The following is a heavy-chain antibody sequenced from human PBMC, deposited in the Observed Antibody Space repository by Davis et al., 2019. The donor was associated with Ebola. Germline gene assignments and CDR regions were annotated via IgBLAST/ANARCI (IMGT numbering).Heavy chain of an antibody. D-gene: IGHD1-26*01. CDR3: ARDLYSGSYFDY. J-gene: IGHJ4*02. Sequence: SVKVSCKASGFTFTSSAMQWVRQARGQRLEWIGWIVVGSGNTNYAQKFQGRVTITRDTSASTAYMELSSLRSEDTAVYYCARDLYSGSYFDYWGQGTLVTVSS. CDR1: GFTFTSSA. V-gene: IGHV1-58*02. CDR2: IVVGSGNT.